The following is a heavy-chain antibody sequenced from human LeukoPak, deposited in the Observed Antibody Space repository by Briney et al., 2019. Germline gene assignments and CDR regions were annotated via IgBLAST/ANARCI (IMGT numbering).Heavy chain of an antibody. Sequence: GGSLRLSCTASGFGIGASFINWVRQAPGKGLEWVSAISGSGGSTYYADSVKGRFTISRDNSKNTLYLQMNSLRAEDTAVYYCAKEEQWLVLSAFDIWGQGTMVTVSS. CDR2: ISGSGGST. V-gene: IGHV3-23*01. CDR3: AKEEQWLVLSAFDI. CDR1: GFGIGASF. J-gene: IGHJ3*02. D-gene: IGHD6-19*01.